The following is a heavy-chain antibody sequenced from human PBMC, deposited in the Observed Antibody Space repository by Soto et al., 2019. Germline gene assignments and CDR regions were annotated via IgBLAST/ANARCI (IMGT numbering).Heavy chain of an antibody. CDR1: GFTFSSYA. CDR2: ISYDGSNK. D-gene: IGHD5-18*01. Sequence: QVQLVESGGGVVQPGRSLRLSCAASGFTFSSYAMHWVRQAPGKGLEWVAVISYDGSNKYYADSVKGRFTISRDNSKNKLYMQMNSLGAEDTAVYYCARAGLDGYSDGLAGGGDGMDVWGQGTTVTVSS. V-gene: IGHV3-30-3*01. J-gene: IGHJ6*02. CDR3: ARAGLDGYSDGLAGGGDGMDV.